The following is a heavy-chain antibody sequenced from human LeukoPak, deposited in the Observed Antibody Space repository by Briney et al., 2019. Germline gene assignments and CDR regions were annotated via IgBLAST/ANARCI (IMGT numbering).Heavy chain of an antibody. CDR1: GFTFSRYW. D-gene: IGHD2-15*01. CDR2: IKTGGSDT. V-gene: IGHV3-74*01. CDR3: AFHNGSGNFGY. Sequence: PGGSLRLSCAASGFTFSRYWMNWVRHAPGKGLVWVSRIKTGGSDTAYADSVKGRFTISRDNAKNTLYLQMNSLRPEDTAVYYCAFHNGSGNFGYWGQGTLVTVSS. J-gene: IGHJ4*02.